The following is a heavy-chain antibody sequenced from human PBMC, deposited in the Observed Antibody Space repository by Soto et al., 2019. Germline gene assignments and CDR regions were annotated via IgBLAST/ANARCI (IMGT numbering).Heavy chain of an antibody. J-gene: IGHJ4*02. Sequence: QVQLVQSGAEVKEPGASVKLSCRASGYTFTDFYVHLVRQAPGQGLEWMAMINCMSGTTTYAPKFQGRVTLTRASSTSTVNMELRRLTSDDTAFYYGARDGTDRGELDNWGQGSVVTVSS. D-gene: IGHD1-1*01. V-gene: IGHV1-46*01. CDR3: ARDGTDRGELDN. CDR1: GYTFTDFY. CDR2: INCMSGTT.